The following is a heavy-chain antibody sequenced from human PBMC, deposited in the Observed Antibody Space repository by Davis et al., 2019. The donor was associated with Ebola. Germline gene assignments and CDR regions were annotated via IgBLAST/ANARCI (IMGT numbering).Heavy chain of an antibody. D-gene: IGHD4-17*01. J-gene: IGHJ5*02. CDR2: IRSKAYGGTT. CDR1: GFTFGDYA. Sequence: PGGSLRLSCTASGFTFGDYAMSWFRQAPGKGLEWVGFIRSKAYGGTTEYAASVTGRFTISRDDSKSIAYLQMNSLKTEDTAVYYCTRAITTVTTFFLDPWGQGTLVTVSS. CDR3: TRAITTVTTFFLDP. V-gene: IGHV3-49*03.